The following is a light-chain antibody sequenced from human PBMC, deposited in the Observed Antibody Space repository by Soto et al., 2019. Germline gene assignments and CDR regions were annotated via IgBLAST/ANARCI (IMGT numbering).Light chain of an antibody. CDR2: AAS. CDR3: QQTYSTPGT. Sequence: QMNQSPSSLSASVGDKIIITCRASRDVGSDVSWYQQKPGQAPKLLIYAASNLYTGVPSRFSGSGSGTDFTLTINSLQPEDFATFYCQQTYSTPGTFGQGTKVDI. V-gene: IGKV1-39*01. CDR1: RDVGSD. J-gene: IGKJ1*01.